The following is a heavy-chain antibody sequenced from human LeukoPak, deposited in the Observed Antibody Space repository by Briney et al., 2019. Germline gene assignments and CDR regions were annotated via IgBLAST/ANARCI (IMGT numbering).Heavy chain of an antibody. V-gene: IGHV1-69*13. J-gene: IGHJ3*02. CDR3: ARAPLGYCSSTSCYTDAFDI. Sequence: SVKVSRKASGGTFSSYAISWVRQAPGQGLEWMGGIIPIFGTANYAQKFQGRVTITADESTSTAYMELSSLRSEDTAVYYCARAPLGYCSSTSCYTDAFDIWGQGTMVTVSS. CDR2: IIPIFGTA. D-gene: IGHD2-2*01. CDR1: GGTFSSYA.